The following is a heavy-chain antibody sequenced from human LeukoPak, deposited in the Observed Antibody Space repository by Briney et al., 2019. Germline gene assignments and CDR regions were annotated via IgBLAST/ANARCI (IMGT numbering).Heavy chain of an antibody. CDR1: GYTFTGYY. V-gene: IGHV1-2*02. D-gene: IGHD2-2*01. J-gene: IGHJ4*02. CDR2: INPNSGGT. Sequence: ASVKVSCKASGYTFTGYYMHWVRQAPGQGLEWMGWINPNSGGTNYAQKFQGRVTMTRDTSISTAYMELSRLRSDDTAVYYCARDDWDIVVVPAAPRSLDYWGQGTLVTVSS. CDR3: ARDDWDIVVVPAAPRSLDY.